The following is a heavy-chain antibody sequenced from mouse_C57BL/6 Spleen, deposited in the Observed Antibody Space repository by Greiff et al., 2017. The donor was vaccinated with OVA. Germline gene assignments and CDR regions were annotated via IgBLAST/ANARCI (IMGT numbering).Heavy chain of an antibody. CDR1: GYTFTSYG. CDR3: ARRGERDWYFDV. V-gene: IGHV1-81*01. CDR2: IYPRSGNT. J-gene: IGHJ1*03. Sequence: VKLMESGAELARPGASVKLSCKASGYTFTSYGISWVKQRTGQGLEWIGEIYPRSGNTYYNEKFKGKATLTADKSSSTAYMELRSLTSEDSAVYFCARRGERDWYFDVWGTGTTVTVSS.